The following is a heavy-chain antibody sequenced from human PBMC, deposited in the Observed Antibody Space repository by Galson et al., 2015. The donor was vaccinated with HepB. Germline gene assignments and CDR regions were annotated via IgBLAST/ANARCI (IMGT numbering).Heavy chain of an antibody. V-gene: IGHV3-30*04. J-gene: IGHJ4*02. CDR2: ISYDGSNK. D-gene: IGHD2-21*02. Sequence: SLRLSCAASGFTFSSYAMHWVRQAPGKGLEWVAVISYDGSNKYYADSVKGRFTISRDNSKNTQYLQMNSLRAEDTAVYYCARDQATVTAGFVLVFWGQGTPVTVSS. CDR1: GFTFSSYA. CDR3: ARDQATVTAGFVLVF.